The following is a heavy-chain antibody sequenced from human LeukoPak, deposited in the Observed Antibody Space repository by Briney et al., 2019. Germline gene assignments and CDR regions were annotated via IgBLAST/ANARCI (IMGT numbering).Heavy chain of an antibody. Sequence: ASVKVSCKASGYTFTGYYMHWVRQAPGQGLEWMGWINPNSGGTNYAQKFQGGVTMTRDTSISTAYMELSRLRSDDTAVYYCARDFVVVVAATVRGWFDPWGQGTLVTVSS. V-gene: IGHV1-2*02. CDR2: INPNSGGT. CDR3: ARDFVVVVAATVRGWFDP. J-gene: IGHJ5*02. D-gene: IGHD2-15*01. CDR1: GYTFTGYY.